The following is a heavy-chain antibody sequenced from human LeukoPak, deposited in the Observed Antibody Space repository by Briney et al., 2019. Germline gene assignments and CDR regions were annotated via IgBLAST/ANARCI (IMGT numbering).Heavy chain of an antibody. CDR3: TRDRYYYGSASARNFDN. J-gene: IGHJ4*01. CDR1: GYTFTRYY. V-gene: IGHV1-46*01. CDR2: INPSGGST. Sequence: ASVKVSCKASGYTFTRYYMHWVRQAPGQGLEWMGIINPSGGSTSYAQKFQGRVTMTTDTSTSTAYMELRSLRSDDTAVYYCTRDRYYYGSASARNFDNRGHGTLVTVSS. D-gene: IGHD3-10*01.